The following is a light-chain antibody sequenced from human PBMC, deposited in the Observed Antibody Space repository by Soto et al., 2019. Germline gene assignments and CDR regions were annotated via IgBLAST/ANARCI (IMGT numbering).Light chain of an antibody. CDR3: QQYNRYSMA. CDR2: DAS. J-gene: IGKJ1*01. V-gene: IGKV1-5*01. Sequence: DIQMTQSPSTLSASVGDRVTITCRASQSISSWLAWYQQKPGKAPKLLIYDASSLESGVPSRFTGSGSGTEFTLTISSRQPDDFATYYCQQYNRYSMAFGQGTKVEIK. CDR1: QSISSW.